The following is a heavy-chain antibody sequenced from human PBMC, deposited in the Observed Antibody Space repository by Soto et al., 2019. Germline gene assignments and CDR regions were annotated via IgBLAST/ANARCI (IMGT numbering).Heavy chain of an antibody. CDR2: ISGSGGST. CDR3: ARSIAVAATIDY. D-gene: IGHD6-19*01. J-gene: IGHJ4*02. V-gene: IGHV3-23*01. Sequence: PGGSLRLSCTASGFTFSSYAMSWVRQAPGKGLEWVSAISGSGGSTYYADSVKGRFTISRDNSKNTLYLQMNSLRSEDTAVYFCARSIAVAATIDYWGQGTLVTVSS. CDR1: GFTFSSYA.